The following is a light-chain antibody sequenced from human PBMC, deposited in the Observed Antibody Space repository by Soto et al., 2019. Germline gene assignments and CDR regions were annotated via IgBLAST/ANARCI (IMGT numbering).Light chain of an antibody. J-gene: IGKJ5*01. V-gene: IGKV3-15*01. CDR2: GAS. Sequence: EIVMTQSPATLSVSLGDRATLSCRVSQSISINAAWYQQKPGQAPRLLMYGASTRAAGIPTRFSGSGSGTEFTLTISSLKSEDFSVYFCQQYYDWPITFGQGTRLGIK. CDR1: QSISIN. CDR3: QQYYDWPIT.